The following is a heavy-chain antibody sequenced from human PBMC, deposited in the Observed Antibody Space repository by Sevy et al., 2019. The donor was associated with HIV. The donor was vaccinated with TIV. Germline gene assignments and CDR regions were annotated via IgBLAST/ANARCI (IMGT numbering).Heavy chain of an antibody. V-gene: IGHV3-23*01. CDR1: GFTFSSYA. D-gene: IGHD4-17*01. J-gene: IGHJ3*01. CDR2: ISNSGSDT. Sequence: GGSLRLSCAASGFTFSSYAMHLVRQAPGKGLEWVSAISNSGSDTKYAGSVKGRFTISRDNSKNTLYVQMNSLSAEDTAVYYCAKDRITVIGDAFDLWGQGTMVTVSS. CDR3: AKDRITVIGDAFDL.